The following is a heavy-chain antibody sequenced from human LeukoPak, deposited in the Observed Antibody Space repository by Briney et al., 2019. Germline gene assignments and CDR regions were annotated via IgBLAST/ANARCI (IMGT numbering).Heavy chain of an antibody. CDR2: ISYDGSNK. Sequence: GGSLRLSCADAGFTFSSYAMHWVRQAPGKGLEWVAVISYDGSNKYYADSVKGRFTISRDNSKNTLYLQMNSLRAEDTAVYYCARYLDSSGWTGFDYWGQGTLVTVSS. CDR3: ARYLDSSGWTGFDY. D-gene: IGHD6-19*01. CDR1: GFTFSSYA. J-gene: IGHJ4*02. V-gene: IGHV3-30*04.